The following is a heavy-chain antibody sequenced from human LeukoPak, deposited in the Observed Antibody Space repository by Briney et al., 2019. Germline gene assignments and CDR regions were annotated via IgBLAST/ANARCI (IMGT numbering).Heavy chain of an antibody. CDR2: IIPIFGTA. Sequence: GASVKVSCKASGGTFSSYAISWVRQAPGQGLEWMGGIIPIFGTANYAQKFQGRVTITADESTSTAYMELSSLRSEDTAVYYCASRVGTTWIQLWLPLDYWSQGTLVTVSS. CDR1: GGTFSSYA. CDR3: ASRVGTTWIQLWLPLDY. D-gene: IGHD5-18*01. J-gene: IGHJ4*02. V-gene: IGHV1-69*13.